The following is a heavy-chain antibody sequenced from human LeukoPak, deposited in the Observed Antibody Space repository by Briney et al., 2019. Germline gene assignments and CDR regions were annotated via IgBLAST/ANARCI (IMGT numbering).Heavy chain of an antibody. CDR3: AILTGIAAAA. V-gene: IGHV3-21*01. CDR1: GFTFSSYS. D-gene: IGHD6-13*01. CDR2: ISSSSSYI. Sequence: GSLRLSCAASGFTFSSYSMNWVRQAPGKGLEWVSSISSSSSYIYYADSVKGRFTISRDNAKNTLYLQMNSLRAEDTAIYYCAILTGIAAAAWGQGTLVTVSS. J-gene: IGHJ5*02.